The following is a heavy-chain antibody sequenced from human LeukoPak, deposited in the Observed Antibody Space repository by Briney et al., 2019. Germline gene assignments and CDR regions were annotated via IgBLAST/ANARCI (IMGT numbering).Heavy chain of an antibody. D-gene: IGHD4-17*01. J-gene: IGHJ6*03. Sequence: NASETLSLTCTVSGVSISSSNSYWGWIRQPPGKGLEWIGSIYHSGSTYYNPSLKSRVTISVDTSKNQFSLKLSSVTAADTAVYYCARDYGDYYYYYYMDVWGKGTTVTVSS. CDR2: IYHSGST. CDR3: ARDYGDYYYYYYMDV. V-gene: IGHV4-39*07. CDR1: GVSISSSNSY.